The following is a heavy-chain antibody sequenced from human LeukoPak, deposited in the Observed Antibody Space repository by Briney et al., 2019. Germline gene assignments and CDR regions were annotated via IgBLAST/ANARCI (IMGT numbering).Heavy chain of an antibody. D-gene: IGHD4-17*01. CDR1: GFTFSSYW. J-gene: IGHJ4*02. CDR2: IKQDGSEK. CDR3: ARADYGDYAYSY. Sequence: TGGSLRLSCAASGFTFSSYWMSWVRQAPGKGLEWVANIKQDGSEKYYVDSAKGGFTISGDNDKNSLYLQMNSLRAEDTAVYYCARADYGDYAYSYWGQGTLVTVSS. V-gene: IGHV3-7*01.